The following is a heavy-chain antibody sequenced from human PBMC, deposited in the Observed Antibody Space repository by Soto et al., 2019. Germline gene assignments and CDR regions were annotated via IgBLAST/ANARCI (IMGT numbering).Heavy chain of an antibody. CDR1: GFSLSTSGVG. Sequence: QISLKESGPTLVKPTQTLTLTCAFPGFSLSTSGVGVGWIRQPPGKVLEWLELIYWDDDKGYSPSLKSRLTTTQDTSKNQVVLTMTNMDPVDTATYYCAHRRFRVSMIRGVIIREYNWFDPWGQGTLVTVSS. CDR2: IYWDDDK. CDR3: AHRRFRVSMIRGVIIREYNWFDP. J-gene: IGHJ5*02. D-gene: IGHD3-10*01. V-gene: IGHV2-5*02.